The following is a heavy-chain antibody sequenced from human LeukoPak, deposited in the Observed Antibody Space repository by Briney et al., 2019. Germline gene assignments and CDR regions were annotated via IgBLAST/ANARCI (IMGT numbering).Heavy chain of an antibody. Sequence: GGSLRLSCAASGFTFSSYAMSWVRQAPGKGLEWVSTISGSGDSTYYADSVKGRFTISRDNSKNTLYVQMNSLRTEDTAVYYCARDTNHGGLDYWGQGTLVTVSS. V-gene: IGHV3-23*01. J-gene: IGHJ4*02. D-gene: IGHD4-23*01. CDR3: ARDTNHGGLDY. CDR1: GFTFSSYA. CDR2: ISGSGDST.